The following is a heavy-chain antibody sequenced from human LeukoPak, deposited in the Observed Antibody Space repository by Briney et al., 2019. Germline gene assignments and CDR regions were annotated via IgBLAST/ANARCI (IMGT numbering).Heavy chain of an antibody. CDR3: ARRTMRVVVTPFDI. Sequence: SETLSLTCTVSGASISTEPYFWSWIRQHPVKGLEWLGYIYYTGNTASNPSLQSRLTISRDTSENQFSLSLTSVTAADTAVYYCARRTMRVVVTPFDIWGQGTMVTVSS. CDR2: IYYTGNT. CDR1: GASISTEPYF. J-gene: IGHJ3*02. D-gene: IGHD3-22*01. V-gene: IGHV4-31*03.